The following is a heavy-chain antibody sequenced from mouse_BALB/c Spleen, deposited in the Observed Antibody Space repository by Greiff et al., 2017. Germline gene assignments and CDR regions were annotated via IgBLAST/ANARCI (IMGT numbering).Heavy chain of an antibody. J-gene: IGHJ4*01. CDR2: INPYNGAT. CDR3: ARGGVYYGSSYAMDY. D-gene: IGHD1-1*01. CDR1: GYSFTGYY. Sequence: VQLQQSGPELVKPGASVKISCKASGYSFTGYYMHWVKQSHVKSLEWIGRINPYNGATSYNQNFKDKASLTVDKSSSTAYMELHSLTSEDSAVYYCARGGVYYGSSYAMDYWGQGTSVTVSS. V-gene: IGHV1-31*01.